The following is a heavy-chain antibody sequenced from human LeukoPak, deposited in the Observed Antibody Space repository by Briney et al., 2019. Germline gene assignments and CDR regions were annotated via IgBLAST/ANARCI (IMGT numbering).Heavy chain of an antibody. D-gene: IGHD1-1*01. CDR1: GFTFSSYV. CDR2: ISGSGGST. V-gene: IGHV3-23*01. CDR3: AKTYRDDNRIDY. Sequence: PGASLRLSCAASGFTFSSYVMSWVRQAPGKGLEWVSAISGSGGSTYYADSVKGRFTISRDNSKNTLYLQMNSLRAEDTAVYYCAKTYRDDNRIDYWGQGTLVTVSS. J-gene: IGHJ4*02.